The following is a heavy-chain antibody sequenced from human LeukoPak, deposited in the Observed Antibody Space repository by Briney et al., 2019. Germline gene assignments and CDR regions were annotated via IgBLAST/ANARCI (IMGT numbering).Heavy chain of an antibody. CDR3: ARVGIGYGDYGRY. CDR1: GYTFTVDY. D-gene: IGHD4-17*01. Sequence: GASVKVSCKASGYTFTVDYMHWVRQAPGQGLDWMGWINPNSGGTNYAQKFQGRVTMTRDTSISTAYMELSRLRSDDTAVYYCARVGIGYGDYGRYWGQGTLVTVSS. J-gene: IGHJ4*02. V-gene: IGHV1-2*02. CDR2: INPNSGGT.